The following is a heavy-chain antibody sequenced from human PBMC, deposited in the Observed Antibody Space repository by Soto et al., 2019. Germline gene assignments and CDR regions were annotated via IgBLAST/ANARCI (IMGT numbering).Heavy chain of an antibody. J-gene: IGHJ4*02. V-gene: IGHV4-39*01. CDR3: ARHGRGLLAPMSTVY. CDR2: IYYSGST. Sequence: SETLSLPCTVSGGSISSSSYYWGWIRQPPGKGLEWIGGIYYSGSTYYNPSLKSRVTISVDTSKNQFSLKLSSVTAADTAVYYCARHGRGLLAPMSTVYWGPGTLVTVSS. CDR1: GGSISSSSYY. D-gene: IGHD5-12*01.